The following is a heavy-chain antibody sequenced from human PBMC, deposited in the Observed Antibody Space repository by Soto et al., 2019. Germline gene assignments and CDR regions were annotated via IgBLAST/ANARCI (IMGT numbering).Heavy chain of an antibody. D-gene: IGHD2-21*02. Sequence: QVQLVQSGAEVKKPGSSVKVSCKASGGTFSSYAISWVRQAPGQGLEWMGGIIPIFGTANYAQKFQGRVTITADESTSTAYMELCSLRSEDTAVYYCARNVVVTATHYWYFDLWGRGTLVTVSS. V-gene: IGHV1-69*01. CDR2: IIPIFGTA. CDR1: GGTFSSYA. J-gene: IGHJ2*01. CDR3: ARNVVVTATHYWYFDL.